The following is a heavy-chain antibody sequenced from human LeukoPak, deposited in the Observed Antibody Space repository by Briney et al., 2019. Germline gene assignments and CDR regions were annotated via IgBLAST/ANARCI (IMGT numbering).Heavy chain of an antibody. CDR1: GYTFTSYG. CDR3: AREITTGNFDY. CDR2: VSPYNGNT. V-gene: IGHV1-18*01. Sequence: ASVKVPCKTSGYTFTSYGIIWVRQAPRQGLEWTGWVSPYNGNTNYAQKLQGRVTMTTDTSTRTAYMELRSLRSDDTAVYFCAREITTGNFDYWGQGTLVTVPS. J-gene: IGHJ4*02. D-gene: IGHD4-11*01.